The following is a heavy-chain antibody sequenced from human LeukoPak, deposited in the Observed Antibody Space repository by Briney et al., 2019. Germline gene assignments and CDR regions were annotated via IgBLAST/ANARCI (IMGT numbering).Heavy chain of an antibody. CDR1: GFTVSSNY. D-gene: IGHD1-7*01. CDR2: IYSGGNT. V-gene: IGHV3-53*01. Sequence: PGGSLRLSCAVSGFTVSSNYMSWVRQAPGKGLEWVSVIYSGGNTYYADSVKGRFTVSRDNSKNTLYLQMSSLRAEDTAVYYCAKDERNWNYNLASQTYDWGQGTLVTVSS. J-gene: IGHJ4*02. CDR3: AKDERNWNYNLASQTYD.